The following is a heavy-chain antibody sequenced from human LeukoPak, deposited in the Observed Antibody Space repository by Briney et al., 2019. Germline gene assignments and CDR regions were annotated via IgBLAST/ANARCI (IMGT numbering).Heavy chain of an antibody. D-gene: IGHD3-22*01. CDR3: ARDPLVTYYYDSSGYYYSDY. V-gene: IGHV3-30*03. Sequence: GRSLRLSCTASGFTFSNYGMHWVRQAPGKGLDWVAIVSDDGSNKYYADSVQGRVTISRDNSKNTLYLQVSSLRDEDTAVYYCARDPLVTYYYDSSGYYYSDYWGQGTLVTVSS. CDR1: GFTFSNYG. J-gene: IGHJ4*02. CDR2: VSDDGSNK.